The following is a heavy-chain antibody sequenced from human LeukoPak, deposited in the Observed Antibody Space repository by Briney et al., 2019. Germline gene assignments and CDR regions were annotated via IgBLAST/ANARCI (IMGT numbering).Heavy chain of an antibody. D-gene: IGHD1-26*01. CDR3: ARGSGSYFGNFDY. CDR2: IYYSGST. Sequence: SQTLSLTCTVSGGSISSGGYYWSWIRQHPGKGLEWTGYIYYSGSTYYNPSLKSRVTISVYTSKNQFSLELSSVTAADTAVYYCARGSGSYFGNFDYWGQGTLVTVSS. V-gene: IGHV4-31*03. J-gene: IGHJ4*02. CDR1: GGSISSGGYY.